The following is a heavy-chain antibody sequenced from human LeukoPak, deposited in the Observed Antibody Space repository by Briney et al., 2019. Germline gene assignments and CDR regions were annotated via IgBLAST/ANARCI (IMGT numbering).Heavy chain of an antibody. J-gene: IGHJ4*02. Sequence: ASVKVSCKASGYTFTGYYMHWVRQAPGQGLEWMGWINPNSGGTNYAQKFQGRVTMTRDTSISTAYMELSRLRSDDTAVYYCARVQSAYYYDSSGGFDYWGQGTLVTVSS. V-gene: IGHV1-2*02. D-gene: IGHD3-22*01. CDR2: INPNSGGT. CDR1: GYTFTGYY. CDR3: ARVQSAYYYDSSGGFDY.